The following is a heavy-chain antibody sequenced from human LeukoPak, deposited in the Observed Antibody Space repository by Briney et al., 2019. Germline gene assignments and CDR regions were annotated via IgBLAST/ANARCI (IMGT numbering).Heavy chain of an antibody. CDR3: ARELREHGVFDI. D-gene: IGHD1-26*01. Sequence: PGGSLRLSCAASGFTFSSYAMSWVRQAPGKGLGWVSEIYSDGSTYYAASVKGRFSISRDNSKNTVYLQMNSLRAEDTAVYYCARELREHGVFDIWGQGTMVTVSS. CDR2: IYSDGST. CDR1: GFTFSSYA. J-gene: IGHJ3*02. V-gene: IGHV3-53*01.